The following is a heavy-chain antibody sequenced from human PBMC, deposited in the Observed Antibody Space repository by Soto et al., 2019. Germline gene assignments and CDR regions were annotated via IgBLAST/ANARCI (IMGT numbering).Heavy chain of an antibody. CDR3: TRVRLFATILKPGMDF. J-gene: IGHJ6*02. Sequence: EMQLVESGGGLVQPGGSLRLSCVVSGFTFSDNYLDWVRQAPGKRLEWVGRIKNKANSYTTEDAASVTGRFSISRDDSKNSLYLQMYSLKTEVTGVYYCTRVRLFATILKPGMDFWGQGTTVTVSS. CDR2: IKNKANSYTT. V-gene: IGHV3-72*01. CDR1: GFTFSDNY. D-gene: IGHD2-15*01.